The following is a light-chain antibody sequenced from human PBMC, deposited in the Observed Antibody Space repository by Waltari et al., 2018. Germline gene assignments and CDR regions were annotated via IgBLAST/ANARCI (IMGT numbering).Light chain of an antibody. CDR2: EVS. V-gene: IGLV2-14*01. CDR1: SSDIGAYHY. Sequence: QSALTQPASVSGSPGQSITISCIGTSSDIGAYHYVSWYQQHPGKAPKLIIYEVSNRPSGGSNRFSGSKSGNTASLTISGRQAEDEADYDCSSCTTSSTWVFGGGTKLTVL. CDR3: SSCTTSSTWV. J-gene: IGLJ3*02.